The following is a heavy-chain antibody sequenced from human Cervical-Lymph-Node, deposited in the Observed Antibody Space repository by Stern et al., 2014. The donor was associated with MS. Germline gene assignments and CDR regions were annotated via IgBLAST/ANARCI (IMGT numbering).Heavy chain of an antibody. CDR2: MTPTSGNT. Sequence: QVQLMQSGAEVKKPGASVKVSCKASGYTFTLYDINWVRQATGQGLEWMGWMTPTSGNTGYAQKFQGRITMTRNTSTSTAYMELSSLRSEDTAVYFCRSGGTYYYDGMDVWGQGTTVRVS. CDR3: RSGGTYYYDGMDV. D-gene: IGHD2-15*01. CDR1: GYTFTLYD. J-gene: IGHJ6*02. V-gene: IGHV1-8*01.